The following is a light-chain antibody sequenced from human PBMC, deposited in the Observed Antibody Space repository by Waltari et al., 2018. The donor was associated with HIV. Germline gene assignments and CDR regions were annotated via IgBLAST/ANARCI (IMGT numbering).Light chain of an antibody. Sequence: SYVLTQPPSVSVAPGQTARITCGGNNIGGKSVHWYQQKPGQAPVLVVDDDSDRPSGIPERFSGSNSGKTATLSISRVEAGDEADYYCQVWDTTRDHHAFGTGTKVTVL. J-gene: IGLJ1*01. CDR2: DDS. CDR3: QVWDTTRDHHA. V-gene: IGLV3-21*02. CDR1: NIGGKS.